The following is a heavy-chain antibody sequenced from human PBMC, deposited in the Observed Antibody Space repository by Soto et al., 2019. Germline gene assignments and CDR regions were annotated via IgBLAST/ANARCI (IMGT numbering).Heavy chain of an antibody. D-gene: IGHD2-21*02. CDR2: IAFDGSQE. CDR1: GFSFNTSG. V-gene: IGHV3-30*03. J-gene: IGHJ6*02. CDR3: ATKVRVTNYLYYGMDV. Sequence: QVQLVESGGGVGQPGRALRLSCAASGFSFNTSGMHWVRQAPGKGLEWVAVIAFDGSQEFYGDSVRGRFTISRDNSKNTLFLQMTSLTPEDTAVYYCATKVRVTNYLYYGMDVWGQGTTVTVSS.